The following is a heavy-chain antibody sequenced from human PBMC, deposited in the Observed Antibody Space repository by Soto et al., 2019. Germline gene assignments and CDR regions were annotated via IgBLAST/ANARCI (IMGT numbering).Heavy chain of an antibody. CDR1: GGTFSSYA. J-gene: IGHJ6*02. Sequence: ASVKVSCKASGGTFSSYAISWVRQAPGQGLEWMGGIIPIFGTANYAQKFQGRVTITADKSTSTAYMELSSLRSEDTAVYYCASPEDLFLEWASKVDYGMDVWGQGTTVTVSS. D-gene: IGHD3-3*01. CDR2: IIPIFGTA. CDR3: ASPEDLFLEWASKVDYGMDV. V-gene: IGHV1-69*06.